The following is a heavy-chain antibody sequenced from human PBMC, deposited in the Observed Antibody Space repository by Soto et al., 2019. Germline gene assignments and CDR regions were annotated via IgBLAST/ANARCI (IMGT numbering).Heavy chain of an antibody. J-gene: IGHJ5*02. CDR3: ACYYDSSGYSGGGNWFDP. Sequence: LSLTCTVSGGSISSGDYYWSWIRQPPGKGLEWIGYIYYSGSTYYNPSLKSRVTISVDTSKNQFPLKLSSVTAADTAVYYCACYYDSSGYSGGGNWFDPWGQGTLVTVSS. D-gene: IGHD3-22*01. V-gene: IGHV4-30-4*01. CDR2: IYYSGST. CDR1: GGSISSGDYY.